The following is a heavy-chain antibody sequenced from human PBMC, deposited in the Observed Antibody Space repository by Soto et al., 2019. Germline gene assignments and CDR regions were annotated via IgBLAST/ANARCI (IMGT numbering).Heavy chain of an antibody. D-gene: IGHD2-2*01. CDR2: IYDSGNT. V-gene: IGHV4-59*03. Sequence: VQLQESGPGLVKPSETLSLTCSVSGDSNSSYFRNWIRQPPGKGLEWIGCIYDSGNTDYNPSLKSRVTMSLSTSKNQFSLNLSSVTAADTAVYYCVSSRAAIYGDAFDVWGQGTMVTVSS. CDR1: GDSNSSYF. CDR3: VSSRAAIYGDAFDV. J-gene: IGHJ3*01.